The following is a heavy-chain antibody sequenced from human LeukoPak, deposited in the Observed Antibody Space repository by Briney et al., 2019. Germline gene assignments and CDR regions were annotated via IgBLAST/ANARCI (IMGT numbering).Heavy chain of an antibody. CDR2: IKKDGSEK. CDR1: GFTFSSYA. D-gene: IGHD5-24*01. J-gene: IGHJ2*01. Sequence: GGSLRLSCAASGFTFSSYAMSWVRQAPGKGLEWVANIKKDGSEKYYVDSVRGRFTISRDNAKNSLYLQMNSLRVEDTAVYYCARGRRWLQDWYFDLWGRGTLVTVSS. V-gene: IGHV3-7*01. CDR3: ARGRRWLQDWYFDL.